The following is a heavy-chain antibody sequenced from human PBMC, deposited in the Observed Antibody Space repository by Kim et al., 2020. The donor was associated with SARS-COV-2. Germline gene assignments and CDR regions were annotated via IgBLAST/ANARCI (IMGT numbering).Heavy chain of an antibody. CDR2: IYYSRST. J-gene: IGHJ5*02. Sequence: SETLSLTCTVSGGSISSYYWSWIRQPPGKGLEWIGYIYYSRSTNYNPSLKSRVTISVDTSKNQFSLKLSSVTAADTAVYYCARVGVTHNWFDPWGQGTLVTVSS. CDR1: GGSISSYY. D-gene: IGHD3-10*01. V-gene: IGHV4-59*01. CDR3: ARVGVTHNWFDP.